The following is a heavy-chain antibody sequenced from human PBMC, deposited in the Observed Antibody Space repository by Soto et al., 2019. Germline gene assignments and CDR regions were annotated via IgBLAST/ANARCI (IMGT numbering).Heavy chain of an antibody. CDR2: IYYSGST. V-gene: IGHV4-31*03. J-gene: IGHJ6*02. Sequence: ASETLSLTCTVSGGSISRGGYYWSWVRQHPGEGLGWIGYIYYSGSTYYNPSLKSRVTISVDTSKNQFSLKLSSVTAADTAVYYCARGQVGGDIVRTDYGMDVWGQGTTVTVSS. CDR1: GGSISRGGYY. D-gene: IGHD2-15*01. CDR3: ARGQVGGDIVRTDYGMDV.